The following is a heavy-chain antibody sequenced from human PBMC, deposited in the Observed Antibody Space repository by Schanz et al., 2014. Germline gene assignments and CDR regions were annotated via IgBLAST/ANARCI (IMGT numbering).Heavy chain of an antibody. V-gene: IGHV3-23*01. J-gene: IGHJ4*02. CDR2: ISGSGGST. D-gene: IGHD5-18*01. CDR1: GFTFRNYG. Sequence: EVQLLESGGGLVQPGGSLRLSCAASGFTFRNYGMSWVRQAPGQGLEWVSAISGSGGSTYYADSVKGRFTISRDNSKNTLYLQINNLRAEDTAVYYCARGTDTAMEHRPFDYWGQGTLXTVSS. CDR3: ARGTDTAMEHRPFDY.